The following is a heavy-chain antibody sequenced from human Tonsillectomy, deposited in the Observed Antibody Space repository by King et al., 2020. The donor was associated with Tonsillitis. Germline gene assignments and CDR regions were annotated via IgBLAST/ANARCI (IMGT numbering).Heavy chain of an antibody. CDR2: ISGRGDYS. V-gene: IGHV3-23*04. J-gene: IGHJ4*02. Sequence: VQLVESGGDLVHPGGSLRLSCAASGFTFSTYAMSWVRQAPGSGLECVSGISGRGDYSSYADSVKGRFTISRDHSKNTLFLQMSSLRADDTAVYYCAKRLYCCNDYWGQGTLVTVAS. CDR3: AKRLYCCNDY. D-gene: IGHD2-15*01. CDR1: GFTFSTYA.